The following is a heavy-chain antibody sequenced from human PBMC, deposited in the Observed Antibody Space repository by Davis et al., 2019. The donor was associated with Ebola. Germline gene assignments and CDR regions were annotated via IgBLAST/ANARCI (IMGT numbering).Heavy chain of an antibody. CDR2: INHSGST. CDR1: GGSISSYY. D-gene: IGHD6-6*01. Sequence: PGGSLRLSCAVSGGSISSYYWSWIRQPPGKGLEWIGEINHSGSTNYNPSLKSRVTISVDTSKNQFSLKLSSVTAADTAVYYCATSKSYSSFYYMDVWGKGTTVTVSS. V-gene: IGHV4-34*01. J-gene: IGHJ6*03. CDR3: ATSKSYSSFYYMDV.